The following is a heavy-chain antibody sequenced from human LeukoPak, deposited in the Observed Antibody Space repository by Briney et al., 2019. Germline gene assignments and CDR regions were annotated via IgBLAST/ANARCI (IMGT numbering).Heavy chain of an antibody. J-gene: IGHJ5*02. Sequence: PSETLSLTCTVSGGSISSYYWSWIRQPPGKGLEWIGYIYYSGSPNYNPSLKSRVTISVDTSKNQFSLKLSSVTAADTAVYYCARAVGSDILTGYYDWFDPWGQGTLVTVSS. CDR2: IYYSGSP. V-gene: IGHV4-59*01. CDR1: GGSISSYY. CDR3: ARAVGSDILTGYYDWFDP. D-gene: IGHD3-9*01.